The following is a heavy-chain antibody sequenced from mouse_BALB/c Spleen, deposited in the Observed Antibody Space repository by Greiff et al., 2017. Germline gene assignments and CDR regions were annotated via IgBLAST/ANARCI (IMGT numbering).Heavy chain of an antibody. D-gene: IGHD2-3*01. Sequence: VKDRSTISRDDSQSMLYLQMNNLKTEDTAMYYCVRGIYDQDRYFDVWGAGTTVTVSA. CDR3: VRGIYDQDRYFDV. V-gene: IGHV10S3*01. J-gene: IGHJ1*01.